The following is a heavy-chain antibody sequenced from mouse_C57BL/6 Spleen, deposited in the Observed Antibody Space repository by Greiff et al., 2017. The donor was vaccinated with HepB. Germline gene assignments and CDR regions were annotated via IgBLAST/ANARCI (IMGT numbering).Heavy chain of an antibody. V-gene: IGHV3-6*01. CDR1: GYSITSGYY. J-gene: IGHJ3*01. Sequence: EVQVVESGPGLVKPSQSLSLTCSVTGYSITSGYYWNWIRQFPGNKLEWMGYISYDGSNNYNPSLKNRISITRDTSKNQFFLKLNSVTTEDTATYYCARERIGLGGFAYWGQGTLVTVSA. CDR3: ARERIGLGGFAY. D-gene: IGHD4-1*01. CDR2: ISYDGSN.